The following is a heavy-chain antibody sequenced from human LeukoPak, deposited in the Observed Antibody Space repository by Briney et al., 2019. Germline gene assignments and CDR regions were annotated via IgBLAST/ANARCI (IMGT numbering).Heavy chain of an antibody. CDR2: FSYSGNS. CDR3: ARPGSFDY. Sequence: KPSETLSLTCTGSGDSISRSSYYWGWIRQPPGKGLEWIGSFSYSGNSYYNPSLKSRVTISVDTSKTQFSLNLSSVTAADTAVYYCARPGSFDYWGQGTLVTVSS. V-gene: IGHV4-39*01. J-gene: IGHJ4*02. CDR1: GDSISRSSYY.